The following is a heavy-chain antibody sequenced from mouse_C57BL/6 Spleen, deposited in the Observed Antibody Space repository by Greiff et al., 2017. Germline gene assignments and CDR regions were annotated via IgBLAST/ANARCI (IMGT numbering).Heavy chain of an antibody. CDR2: IYPRSGNT. D-gene: IGHD2-3*01. CDR1: GYTFTSYG. J-gene: IGHJ4*01. V-gene: IGHV1-81*01. Sequence: VQLQQSGAELARPGASVKLSCMASGYTFTSYGISWVKQRTGQGLEWIGEIYPRSGNTYYNEKFKGKATLTADKSSSTAYMELRSLTSEDSAVYFCARSDDGYRGDYAMDYWGQGTSVTVSS. CDR3: ARSDDGYRGDYAMDY.